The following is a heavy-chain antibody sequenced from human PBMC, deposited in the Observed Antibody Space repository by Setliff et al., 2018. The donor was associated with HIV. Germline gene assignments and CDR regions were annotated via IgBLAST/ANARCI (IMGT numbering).Heavy chain of an antibody. V-gene: IGHV4-39*01. CDR3: ARSKTFYDFWGGYYTHGAFKI. CDR2: IFYSGIT. CDR1: GGSFPSRSYY. Sequence: PSETLSLTCTVSGGSFPSRSYYWGWIRQPPGKGLEWIGSIFYSGITYYNPSLKSRVTISVDTSKNQFSLNLTSVTAADTAVYYCARSKTFYDFWGGYYTHGAFKIWGLGTMVTVSS. D-gene: IGHD3-3*01. J-gene: IGHJ3*02.